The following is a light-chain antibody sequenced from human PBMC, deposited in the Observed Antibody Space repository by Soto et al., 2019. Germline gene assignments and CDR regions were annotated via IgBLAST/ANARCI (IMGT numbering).Light chain of an antibody. J-gene: IGKJ1*01. CDR1: QSVSSSY. CDR3: PQYGGSPLT. V-gene: IGKV3-20*01. CDR2: GAS. Sequence: ESVLTQSPGTLFLSPGERATLSCRASQSVSSSYLAWYQQKPGQAPRLLIYGASIRATGIPDRFSGSGSGTDFTLTISRLEPEDFAVYYCPQYGGSPLTCGQGTKVETK.